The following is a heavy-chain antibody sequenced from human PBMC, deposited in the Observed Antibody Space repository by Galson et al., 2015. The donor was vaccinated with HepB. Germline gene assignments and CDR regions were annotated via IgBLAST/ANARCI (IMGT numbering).Heavy chain of an antibody. J-gene: IGHJ3*02. CDR2: IYYSGST. V-gene: IGHV4-59*01. D-gene: IGHD1-26*01. CDR3: ARDWLGSYGGDAFDI. CDR1: GGSIRSYY. Sequence: ETLSLTCTVSGGSIRSYYWSWIRQPPGKGLEWIGYIYYSGSTNYNPSLKCRVTISVDTSKNQFSLKLSSVTAEDTAVYYCARDWLGSYGGDAFDIWGQGTMVTVSS.